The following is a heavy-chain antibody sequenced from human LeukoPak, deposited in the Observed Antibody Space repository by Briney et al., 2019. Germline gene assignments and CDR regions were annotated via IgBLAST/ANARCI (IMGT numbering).Heavy chain of an antibody. V-gene: IGHV4-31*01. Sequence: PSETLSLTCTVSGGSISSGGYGWSWVRQQPGKGLEWIGYIYYSGSTYYNPPLKSPVTISVDTSNNQFSLKLSSVTAADTAVYYCARHPSGASGSYFWDMPNPDFDYWGQGTLVTVSS. CDR2: IYYSGST. CDR3: ARHPSGASGSYFWDMPNPDFDY. J-gene: IGHJ4*02. CDR1: GGSISSGGYG. D-gene: IGHD1-26*01.